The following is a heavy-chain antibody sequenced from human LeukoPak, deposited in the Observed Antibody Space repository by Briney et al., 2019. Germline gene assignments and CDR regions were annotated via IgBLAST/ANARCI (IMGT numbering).Heavy chain of an antibody. J-gene: IGHJ4*02. D-gene: IGHD3-22*01. Sequence: PGGSLRLSCVASGFTFRSYAMTWVRQAPGKGLEWVSTITGSDDRTYYADSVKGRFTISRDYSKNTLRLQMSSLTVEDTAIYYCAKGPQVGSGYHPDFWGQGTLVTVSS. CDR3: AKGPQVGSGYHPDF. CDR2: ITGSDDRT. CDR1: GFTFRSYA. V-gene: IGHV3-23*01.